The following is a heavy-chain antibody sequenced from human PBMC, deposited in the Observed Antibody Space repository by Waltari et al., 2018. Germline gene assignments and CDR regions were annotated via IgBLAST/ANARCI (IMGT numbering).Heavy chain of an antibody. CDR3: ARYSSSASCFDY. V-gene: IGHV4-59*01. D-gene: IGHD6-13*01. Sequence: QVQLQESGPKLVKPSETLSLTCTVSGGSISSYYWSWIRQPPGKGLEWIGYIYYSGSPNDNPSLKSRVTISVDTSKNQFSLKLSSVTAADTAVYYCARYSSSASCFDYWGQGTLVTVSS. J-gene: IGHJ4*02. CDR1: GGSISSYY. CDR2: IYYSGSP.